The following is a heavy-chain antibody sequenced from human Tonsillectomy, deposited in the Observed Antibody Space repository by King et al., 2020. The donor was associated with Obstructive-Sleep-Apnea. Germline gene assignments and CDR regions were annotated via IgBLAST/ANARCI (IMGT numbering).Heavy chain of an antibody. CDR2: ISNDEQ. J-gene: IGHJ6*02. V-gene: IGHV3-30*04. CDR3: ARGPRDTSVVTHYGMDV. Sequence: HVQLVESGGGVVQPGRSLRLSCAASGFTFSSYVMYWVRQAPGKGLEGVAGISNDEQYYADSVKGRFTVSRDNSKNTLYLRMNSLRGVDTAVYYCARGPRDTSVVTHYGMDVWGQGTTVTVSS. D-gene: IGHD5-18*01. CDR1: GFTFSSYV.